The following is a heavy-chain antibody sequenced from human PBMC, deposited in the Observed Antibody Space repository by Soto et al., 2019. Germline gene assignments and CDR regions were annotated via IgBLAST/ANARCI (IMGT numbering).Heavy chain of an antibody. CDR1: GYTFTIYG. V-gene: IGHV1-18*04. CDR3: ARDPTGSSSWNDY. Sequence: ASLNVSCKASGYTFTIYGISWVRHAPGQGLEWMGWISAYNGNTNYAQKLQGRVTLTTDTSTSTTYMELRSLRSDDTAVYYCARDPTGSSSWNDYWGQGSLVTVSS. D-gene: IGHD6-13*01. J-gene: IGHJ4*02. CDR2: ISAYNGNT.